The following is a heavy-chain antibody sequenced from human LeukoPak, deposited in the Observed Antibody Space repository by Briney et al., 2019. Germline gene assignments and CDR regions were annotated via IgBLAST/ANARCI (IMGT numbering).Heavy chain of an antibody. Sequence: PGGSLRLSCAASGFTFSSYGMHWVRQAPGKGLEWVAFIRYDGSNKYYADSVKGRFTISRDNSKNTLYLQMNSLRAEDTAVYYCAKDRQHYYDSSGDPYYFDYWGQGTLVTVSS. CDR2: IRYDGSNK. D-gene: IGHD3-22*01. CDR3: AKDRQHYYDSSGDPYYFDY. V-gene: IGHV3-30*02. CDR1: GFTFSSYG. J-gene: IGHJ4*02.